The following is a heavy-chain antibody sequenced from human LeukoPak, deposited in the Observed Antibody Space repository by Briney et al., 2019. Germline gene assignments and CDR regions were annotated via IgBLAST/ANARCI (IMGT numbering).Heavy chain of an antibody. Sequence: GGSLRLSCAASGFTFSSYEMNWVRQAPGKGLEWVSYISSNGSTIYYADSVKGRFTISRDNAKNSLYLQMNRLRAEDTAVYYCARDRDYGDYADYSDYWGQGTLVTVSS. D-gene: IGHD4-17*01. CDR3: ARDRDYGDYADYSDY. CDR1: GFTFSSYE. CDR2: ISSNGSTI. J-gene: IGHJ4*02. V-gene: IGHV3-48*03.